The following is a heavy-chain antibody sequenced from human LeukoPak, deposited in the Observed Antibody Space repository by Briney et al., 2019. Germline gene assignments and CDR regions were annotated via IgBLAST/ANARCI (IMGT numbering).Heavy chain of an antibody. CDR1: GGSISSGGYY. CDR2: IYYSGST. J-gene: IGHJ4*02. Sequence: SETLSLTCTVSGGSISSGGYYWSWIRQHPGKGLEWIGYIYYSGSTYYNPSLKSRVTISVDTSKNQFSLKLSSVTAADTAVYYCARVVRAATYFDYWDQGTLVTVSS. V-gene: IGHV4-31*03. CDR3: ARVVRAATYFDY. D-gene: IGHD2-15*01.